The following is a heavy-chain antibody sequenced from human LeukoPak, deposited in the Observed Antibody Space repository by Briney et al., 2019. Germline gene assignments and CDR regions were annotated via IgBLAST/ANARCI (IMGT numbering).Heavy chain of an antibody. CDR1: GGSFSGYY. V-gene: IGHV4-34*01. CDR3: ARHTRIVVVPAAIPGWFDP. Sequence: SETLSLTCAVYGGSFSGYYWSWIRQPPGKGLEWIGEINHSGSTNYNPSLKSRVTISVDTSKNQFSLKLSSVTAADTAVYYCARHTRIVVVPAAIPGWFDPWGQGTLVTVSS. D-gene: IGHD2-2*02. CDR2: INHSGST. J-gene: IGHJ5*02.